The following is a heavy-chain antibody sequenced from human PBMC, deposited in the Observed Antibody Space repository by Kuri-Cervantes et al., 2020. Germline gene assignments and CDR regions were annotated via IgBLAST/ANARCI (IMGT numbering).Heavy chain of an antibody. CDR1: GGSVSSYY. CDR3: ARVLPYCSSTSCYFRGPNWFDP. D-gene: IGHD2-2*01. CDR2: IYTSGST. Sequence: GSLRLSCTVSGGSVSSYYWSWIRQPAGKGLEWIGRIYTSGSTNYNPSLKSRVTISVDTSKNQFPLKLSSVTAADTAVYYCARVLPYCSSTSCYFRGPNWFDPWGQGTLVTVSS. V-gene: IGHV4-4*07. J-gene: IGHJ5*02.